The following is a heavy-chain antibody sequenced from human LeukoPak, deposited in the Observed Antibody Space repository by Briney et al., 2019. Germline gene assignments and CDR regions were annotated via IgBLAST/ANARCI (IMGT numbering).Heavy chain of an antibody. CDR1: GGSISSSSYY. J-gene: IGHJ4*02. CDR2: IYYSGST. D-gene: IGHD2-15*01. V-gene: IGHV4-39*01. Sequence: SETLSLTCTVSGGSISSSSYYWGWIRQPPGKGLEWIGSIYYSGSTYYNPSLKSRVTIPVDTSTNQFSLKLSSVTAADTAVYYCARLLGYCSGGSCYSDYWGQGTLVTVSS. CDR3: ARLLGYCSGGSCYSDY.